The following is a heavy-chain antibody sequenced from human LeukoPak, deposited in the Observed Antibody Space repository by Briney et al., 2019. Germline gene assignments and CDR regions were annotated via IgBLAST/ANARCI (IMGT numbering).Heavy chain of an antibody. J-gene: IGHJ5*02. CDR3: ARVTPLTFSWFDP. CDR1: GDSISSPHW. V-gene: IGHV4-4*02. D-gene: IGHD4-17*01. Sequence: SGTLSLTCAVSGDSISSPHWWSWVRQPPGKGLEWIGEVSHGGSTNYNPSLKSRVTISLDKSKSQFSLNLNSVTAADTAVYYCARVTPLTFSWFDPWGQGTQVTVSS. CDR2: VSHGGST.